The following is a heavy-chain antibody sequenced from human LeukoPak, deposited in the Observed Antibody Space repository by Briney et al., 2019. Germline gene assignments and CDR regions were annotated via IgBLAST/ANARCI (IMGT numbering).Heavy chain of an antibody. CDR2: ISGSGGST. J-gene: IGHJ4*02. CDR3: AKAPNVDTAMVLPFDY. V-gene: IGHV3-23*01. Sequence: GGSLRLSCAASGFTFVNAWMNWVRQTPGKGLEWVSAISGSGGSTYYADSVKGRFTISRDNSKNTLYLQMNSLRAEDTAVYYCAKAPNVDTAMVLPFDYWGQGTLVTVSS. CDR1: GFTFVNAW. D-gene: IGHD5-18*01.